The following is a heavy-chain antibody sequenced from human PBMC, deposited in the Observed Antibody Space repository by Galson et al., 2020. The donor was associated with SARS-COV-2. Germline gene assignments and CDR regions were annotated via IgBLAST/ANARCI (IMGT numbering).Heavy chain of an antibody. J-gene: IGHJ4*02. CDR1: GYTFTDYY. CDR3: VRDRGYSYGPFDY. V-gene: IGHV1-2*04. CDR2: INPISGGT. Sequence: GESLKISCEASGYTFTDYYIHWVRQAPGQGPEWMGWINPISGGTNHAPKFLDWVTMTRDTFISTAYLEVSRLKSDDTAVYFCVRDRGYSYGPFDYWGQGTLVTVSS. D-gene: IGHD5-18*01.